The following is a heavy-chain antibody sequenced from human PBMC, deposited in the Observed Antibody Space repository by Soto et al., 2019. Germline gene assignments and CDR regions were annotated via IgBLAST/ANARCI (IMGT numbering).Heavy chain of an antibody. D-gene: IGHD3-10*01. Sequence: SETLSLTCAVYGGAFSGYYWSWIRQPPGRGLEGIGEINHGGSTNYNPSLKSRVTISVDTSKNQFSLKLSSVTAADTAVYYCARGARWRYYYGSGSYYSNWFDPRGQGTLVTVSS. CDR2: INHGGST. CDR1: GGAFSGYY. V-gene: IGHV4-34*01. J-gene: IGHJ5*02. CDR3: ARGARWRYYYGSGSYYSNWFDP.